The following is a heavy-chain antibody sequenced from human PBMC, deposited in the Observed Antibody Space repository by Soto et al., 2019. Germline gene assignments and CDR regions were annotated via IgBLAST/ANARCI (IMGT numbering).Heavy chain of an antibody. V-gene: IGHV4-34*01. CDR3: ARAHAPTLPFDY. D-gene: IGHD2-15*01. CDR1: GGSFSGSY. J-gene: IGHJ4*01. Sequence: SETLSLTCAVSGGSFSGSYWSWIRQPPGKGLEWVGQIDQSGNTDQNPSLKSRVTISVDTSKNQFSLSLDSVTAADTAVYFCARAHAPTLPFDYWGQGTLVTVSS. CDR2: IDQSGNT.